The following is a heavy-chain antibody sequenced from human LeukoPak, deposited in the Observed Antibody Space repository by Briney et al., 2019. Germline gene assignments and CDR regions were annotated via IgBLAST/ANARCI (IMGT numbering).Heavy chain of an antibody. V-gene: IGHV3-33*01. J-gene: IGHJ4*02. D-gene: IGHD3-10*01. CDR3: ARGANYYGSGRRLYYFDY. Sequence: GGSLRLSCAASGFTFSSYGMHWVRQAPGKGLEWVAVIWYDGSNKHYADSVKGRFTISRDNSKNTLYLQMNSLRAEDTAVYYCARGANYYGSGRRLYYFDYWGQGTLVTVSS. CDR2: IWYDGSNK. CDR1: GFTFSSYG.